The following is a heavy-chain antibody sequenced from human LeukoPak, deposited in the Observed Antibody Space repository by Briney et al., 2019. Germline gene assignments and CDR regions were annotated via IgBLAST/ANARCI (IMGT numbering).Heavy chain of an antibody. CDR1: GFTFDDYG. CDR3: AREGSSSSSLDY. V-gene: IGHV3-20*04. D-gene: IGHD6-6*01. Sequence: GGSLRLSCAASGFTFDDYGMSWVRQAPGKGLEWVSGINWNGGSTGYADSVKGRFTIARDNAKNSLYLQMNSLRAEDTAVYYCAREGSSSSSLDYWGQGTLVTVSS. CDR2: INWNGGST. J-gene: IGHJ4*02.